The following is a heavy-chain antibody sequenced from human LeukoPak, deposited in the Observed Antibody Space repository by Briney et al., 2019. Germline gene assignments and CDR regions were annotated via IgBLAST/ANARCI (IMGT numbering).Heavy chain of an antibody. V-gene: IGHV4-39*07. Sequence: SETLSLTCTVSGGSISSSTYYWGWIRQPPGKGLEWIGSIYYSGSTYYNPSLKSRVTISVDTSKNQFSLKLSSVTAADTAVYYCARAPFYGSGRLFDYWGQGTLVTVSS. CDR2: IYYSGST. CDR3: ARAPFYGSGRLFDY. J-gene: IGHJ4*02. D-gene: IGHD3-10*01. CDR1: GGSISSSTYY.